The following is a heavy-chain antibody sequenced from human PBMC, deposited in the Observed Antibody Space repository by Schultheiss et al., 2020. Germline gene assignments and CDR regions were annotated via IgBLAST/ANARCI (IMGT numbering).Heavy chain of an antibody. D-gene: IGHD2-21*02. V-gene: IGHV3-23*01. CDR2: ISGSGGST. J-gene: IGHJ4*02. Sequence: GGSLRLSCVASGFTFRSYAMSWVRQAPGKGLEWVSAISGSGGSTYYADSVKGRFTISRDNSKNTLYLQMNSLRAEDTAVYYCAKSEGPIVVVTALLSVWGQGTLVTVSS. CDR1: GFTFRSYA. CDR3: AKSEGPIVVVTALLSV.